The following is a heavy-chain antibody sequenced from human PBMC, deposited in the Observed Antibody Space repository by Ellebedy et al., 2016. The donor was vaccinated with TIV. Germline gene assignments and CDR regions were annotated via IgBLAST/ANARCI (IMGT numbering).Heavy chain of an antibody. V-gene: IGHV1-18*04. Sequence: ASVKVSCKASGYTFTSYGVSWVRQAPGQGLEWMGWISAYNGNTNYAQKLQGRVTMTTDTSTSTAYMELRSLRSDDTAVYYCARDTPGHPDPYAFRSGPFDCWGQGTLVTVSS. D-gene: IGHD3-3*01. CDR2: ISAYNGNT. CDR3: ARDTPGHPDPYAFRSGPFDC. CDR1: GYTFTSYG. J-gene: IGHJ4*02.